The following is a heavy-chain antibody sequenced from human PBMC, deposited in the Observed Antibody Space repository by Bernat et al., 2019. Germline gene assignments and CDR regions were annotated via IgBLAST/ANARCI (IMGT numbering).Heavy chain of an antibody. CDR3: ARRPGYYFDY. CDR1: GGSISSSSYY. CDR2: IYYSGST. J-gene: IGHJ4*02. V-gene: IGHV4-39*01. Sequence: QLQLQESGPGLVKPSETLSLTCTVSGGSISSSSYYWGWIRQPPGKGLEWIGSIYYSGSTYYNPSRRSRVTISVDTSKNQFSLKLSSVTAADTAVYYCARRPGYYFDYWGQGTLVTVSS. D-gene: IGHD3-10*01.